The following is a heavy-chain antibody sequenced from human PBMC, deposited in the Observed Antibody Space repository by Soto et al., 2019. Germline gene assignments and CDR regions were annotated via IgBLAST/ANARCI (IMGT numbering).Heavy chain of an antibody. D-gene: IGHD3-22*01. V-gene: IGHV3-30*18. Sequence: GGSLRLSCAASGFTFSSYGMHWVRQAPGKGLEWVAVISYDGSNKYYADSVKGRFTISRDNSKNTLYLQMNSLRAEDTAVYYCAKDLSDSSGYYYGPDAFDIWGQGTMVTVSS. CDR3: AKDLSDSSGYYYGPDAFDI. CDR2: ISYDGSNK. CDR1: GFTFSSYG. J-gene: IGHJ3*02.